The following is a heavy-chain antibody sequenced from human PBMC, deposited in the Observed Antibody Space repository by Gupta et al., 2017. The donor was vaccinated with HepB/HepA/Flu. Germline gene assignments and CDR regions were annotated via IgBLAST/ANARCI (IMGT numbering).Heavy chain of an antibody. CDR2: VYNVYNT. J-gene: IGHJ4*02. CDR3: ARRLVTAGSGLHFDV. V-gene: IGHV4-4*02. CDR1: GDSLNNNKW. D-gene: IGHD3-10*01. Sequence: QVQLQESGPGLVKPSGTLSLTCAVSGDSLNNNKWWSWVRQPPGEGLEWIGSVYNVYNTNYNPSLKRRVTISIDKSGAQFSLRLTSVTAADTAVYYCARRLVTAGSGLHFDVWGLGTLVTVSS.